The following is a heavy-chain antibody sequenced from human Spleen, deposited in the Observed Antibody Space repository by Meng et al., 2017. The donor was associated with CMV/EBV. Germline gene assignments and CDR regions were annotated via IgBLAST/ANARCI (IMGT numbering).Heavy chain of an antibody. CDR3: AKPLEYCTSTSCFWDY. D-gene: IGHD2-2*01. CDR2: ISWNSGSI. J-gene: IGHJ4*02. V-gene: IGHV3-9*01. CDR1: GFTFDEYA. Sequence: SLKISCAASGFTFDEYAMHWVRQAPGKGLEWVSGISWNSGSIGYADSVKGRFTISRDNSKNTLDLQMNSLRAEDTALYYCAKPLEYCTSTSCFWDYWGQGTLVTVS.